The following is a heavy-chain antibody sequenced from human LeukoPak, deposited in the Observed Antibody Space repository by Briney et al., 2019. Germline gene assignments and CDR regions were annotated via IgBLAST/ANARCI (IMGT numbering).Heavy chain of an antibody. CDR3: ARGITMIVVVITLLYWYFDL. V-gene: IGHV4-34*01. J-gene: IGHJ2*01. CDR2: INHSGST. Sequence: SETLSLTCAVYGGSFSGYYWSWIRQPPGKGLEWIGEINHSGSTNYNPSLKSRVTISVDMSKNQFSLKLSSVTAADTAVYYCARGITMIVVVITLLYWYFDLWGRGTLVTVSS. D-gene: IGHD3-22*01. CDR1: GGSFSGYY.